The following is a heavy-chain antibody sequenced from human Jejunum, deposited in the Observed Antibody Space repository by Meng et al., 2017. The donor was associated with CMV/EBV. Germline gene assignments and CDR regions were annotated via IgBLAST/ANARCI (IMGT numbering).Heavy chain of an antibody. J-gene: IGHJ4*02. V-gene: IGHV4-31*02. D-gene: IGHD2-2*01. CDR2: IYYSGTT. Sequence: SGGSISSGGYFWSWIRQQPGKGLEWIGYIYYSGTTYYNPSLKSRVTISLDTSKNQFSLKLSSVTAADTAVYYCARTGTTSWGYFEYWGQGTLVTVSS. CDR1: GGSISSGGYF. CDR3: ARTGTTSWGYFEY.